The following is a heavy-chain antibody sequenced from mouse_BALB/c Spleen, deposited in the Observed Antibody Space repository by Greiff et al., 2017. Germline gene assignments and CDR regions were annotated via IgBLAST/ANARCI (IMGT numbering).Heavy chain of an antibody. CDR3: ARGGSYGYDRFAY. V-gene: IGHV2-6-7*01. CDR1: GFSLTGYG. Sequence: VQLVESGPGLVAPSQSLSITCTVSGFSLTGYGVNWVRQPPGKGLEWLGMIWGDGSTDYNSALKSRLSISKDNSKSQVFLKMNSLQTDDTARYYCARGGSYGYDRFAYWGQGTLVTVSA. J-gene: IGHJ3*01. D-gene: IGHD2-14*01. CDR2: IWGDGST.